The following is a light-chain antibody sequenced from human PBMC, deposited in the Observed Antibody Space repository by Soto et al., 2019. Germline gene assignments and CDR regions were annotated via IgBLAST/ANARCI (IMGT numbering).Light chain of an antibody. CDR3: HSYDSRLNCYV. V-gene: IGLV1-40*01. CDR1: NSNIGAGFA. Sequence: QSVLTQPPSVSGAPGQRVTISCTGSNSNIGAGFAVHWYQQLPGTAPKLLIHGNNNRPSGVPDRFSGSKSDTSASLAITGLQADDEADYYCHSYDSRLNCYVFGTGTKLT. CDR2: GNN. J-gene: IGLJ1*01.